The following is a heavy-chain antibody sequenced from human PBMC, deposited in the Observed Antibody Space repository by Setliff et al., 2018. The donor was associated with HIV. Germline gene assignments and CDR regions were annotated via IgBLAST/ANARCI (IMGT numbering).Heavy chain of an antibody. V-gene: IGHV1-69*13. CDR2: IIPIFGTA. CDR3: ARVNGGNSPYYFDS. Sequence: GASVKVSCKASGGTFRNYGISWVRQAPGQGLEWMGGIIPIFGTANYAQKFQGRVTITADESTSTSSMELSSLGSEDTAVYYCARVNGGNSPYYFDSWGQGTLVTVSS. J-gene: IGHJ4*02. CDR1: GGTFRNYG. D-gene: IGHD2-21*02.